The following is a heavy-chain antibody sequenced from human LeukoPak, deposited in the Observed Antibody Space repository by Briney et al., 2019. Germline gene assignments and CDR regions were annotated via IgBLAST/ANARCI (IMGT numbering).Heavy chain of an antibody. Sequence: ASVKVSCKASGYTFTSFHINWVRQATGQGLEWMGWMNPDTGDTGYPQKFQGRVTITRNTSISTAYMELSSLRSEDTAVYYCARGGKSSGWYGYNWFDPWGQGTLVTVSS. V-gene: IGHV1-8*03. J-gene: IGHJ5*02. CDR1: GYTFTSFH. CDR2: MNPDTGDT. D-gene: IGHD6-19*01. CDR3: ARGGKSSGWYGYNWFDP.